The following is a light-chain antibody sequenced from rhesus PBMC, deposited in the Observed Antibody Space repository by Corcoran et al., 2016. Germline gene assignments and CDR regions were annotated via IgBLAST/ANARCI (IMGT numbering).Light chain of an antibody. CDR2: KAS. V-gene: IGKV1-74*01. Sequence: DIQMTQSPSSLSAPVGDRVTITFRASENVNNYLNWYQQKPRKAPKLLIYKASTLQSGVPSRFSGSGSGTDYTFTIRSLQPEYIATYSCQHGYGTPFTFGPGTKLDIK. J-gene: IGKJ3*01. CDR3: QHGYGTPFT. CDR1: ENVNNY.